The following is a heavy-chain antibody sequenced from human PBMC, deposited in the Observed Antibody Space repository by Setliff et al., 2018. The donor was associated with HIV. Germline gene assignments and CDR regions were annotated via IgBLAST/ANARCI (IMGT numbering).Heavy chain of an antibody. Sequence: SETLSLTCTVSGDSISTYYWSWIRQSPGKGLEFIGYMHSSGSTNYNPSLETRVTLSVDTSKSQFSLKLTSVTASDTAMYYCARPIPYGLDWYFDLWGRGTLVTVSS. V-gene: IGHV4-4*09. CDR1: GDSISTYY. CDR3: ARPIPYGLDWYFDL. D-gene: IGHD4-17*01. J-gene: IGHJ2*01. CDR2: MHSSGST.